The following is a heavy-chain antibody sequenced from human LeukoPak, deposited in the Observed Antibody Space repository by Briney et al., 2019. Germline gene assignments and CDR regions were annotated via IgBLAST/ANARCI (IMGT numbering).Heavy chain of an antibody. CDR2: INPSGGSI. V-gene: IGHV1-46*01. J-gene: IGHJ3*02. Sequence: VASVNVSCKASGYIFTSYYMYWVRQAPGQGLEWMGIINPSGGSIRYAQKFQGRVTMTRDTSTSTVYMELSSLRSEDTAVYYCARGRNYYDSSRYYYEGDAFDIWGQGTMVTVSS. CDR3: ARGRNYYDSSRYYYEGDAFDI. CDR1: GYIFTSYY. D-gene: IGHD3-22*01.